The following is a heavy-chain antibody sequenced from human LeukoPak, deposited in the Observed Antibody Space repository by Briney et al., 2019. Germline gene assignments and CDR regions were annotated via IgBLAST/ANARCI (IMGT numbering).Heavy chain of an antibody. CDR3: TRDLGSITIIDYMDV. Sequence: GGSLRLSCTASGFTFGDYAMSWFRQAPGKGLEWVGFIRSKAYGGTTEYAASVKGRFTISRDDSKSIAYLQMNSLKTEDTAVYYCTRDLGSITIIDYMDVWGKGTTVTV. CDR2: IRSKAYGGTT. J-gene: IGHJ6*03. V-gene: IGHV3-49*03. CDR1: GFTFGDYA. D-gene: IGHD3-3*01.